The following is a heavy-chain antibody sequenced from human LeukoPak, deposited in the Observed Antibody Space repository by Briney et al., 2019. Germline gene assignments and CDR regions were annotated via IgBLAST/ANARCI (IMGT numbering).Heavy chain of an antibody. Sequence: GSLRLFCTASGFRFSSYGIHWVRQTPGTGLEWVALVSYDGSNKDYADSVKGRFTISRDNSKNTVYLQINSLRAEDTAVYYCAREMGSVYFDSWGQGTLVTVSS. V-gene: IGHV3-33*01. CDR1: GFRFSSYG. J-gene: IGHJ4*02. CDR2: VSYDGSNK. CDR3: AREMGSVYFDS. D-gene: IGHD3-10*01.